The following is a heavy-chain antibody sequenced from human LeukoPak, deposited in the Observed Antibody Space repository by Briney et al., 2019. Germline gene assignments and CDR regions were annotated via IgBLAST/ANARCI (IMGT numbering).Heavy chain of an antibody. Sequence: GGSLRLSCAASGFTFSSYSMNWVRQAPGKGLEWVSSISSSSSYIYYADSVKGRFTISRDNAKNSLYLQMNSLRAEDTAVYYCARDGRYSGYDRSPFDYWGQGTLVTVSS. D-gene: IGHD5-12*01. CDR1: GFTFSSYS. V-gene: IGHV3-21*01. CDR3: ARDGRYSGYDRSPFDY. J-gene: IGHJ4*02. CDR2: ISSSSSYI.